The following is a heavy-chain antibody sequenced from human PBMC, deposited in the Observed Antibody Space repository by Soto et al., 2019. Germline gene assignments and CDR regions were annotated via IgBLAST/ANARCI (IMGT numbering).Heavy chain of an antibody. CDR1: GGTFSSYA. Sequence: SVKVSCKASGGTFSSYAISWVRQAPGQGLGWMGGIIPIFGTANYAQKFQGRVTMTRDTSISTAYMELSRLRSDDTAVYYCARERNWFDPWGQGTLVTVSS. V-gene: IGHV1-69*05. CDR2: IIPIFGTA. J-gene: IGHJ5*02. CDR3: ARERNWFDP.